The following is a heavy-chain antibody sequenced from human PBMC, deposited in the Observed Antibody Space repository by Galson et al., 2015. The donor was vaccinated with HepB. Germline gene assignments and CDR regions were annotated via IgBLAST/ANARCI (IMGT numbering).Heavy chain of an antibody. Sequence: SVKVSCKASGGTFSSYAISWVRQAPGQGLEWMGGIIPIFGTANYAQKFQGRVTITADKSTSTAYMELSSLRSEDTAVYYCAGGPIAAAGNDYWGQGTLVTVSS. V-gene: IGHV1-69*06. CDR2: IIPIFGTA. D-gene: IGHD6-13*01. CDR3: AGGPIAAAGNDY. CDR1: GGTFSSYA. J-gene: IGHJ4*02.